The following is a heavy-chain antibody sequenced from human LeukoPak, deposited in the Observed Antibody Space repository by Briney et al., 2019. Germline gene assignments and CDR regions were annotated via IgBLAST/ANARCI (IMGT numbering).Heavy chain of an antibody. V-gene: IGHV4-39*01. D-gene: IGHD6-19*01. Sequence: SETLSLTCTVSLGSISSSTYYWGWIRQPPGKGLEWIGSIYYSGRTYYNPSLKSRVTISVDTSKNQFSLKLNSVTAADTAVYYCARHMKSGAIKGSLWGNIAVATGGFDYWGQGTLVTVSS. CDR2: IYYSGRT. J-gene: IGHJ4*02. CDR3: ARHMKSGAIKGSLWGNIAVATGGFDY. CDR1: LGSISSSTYY.